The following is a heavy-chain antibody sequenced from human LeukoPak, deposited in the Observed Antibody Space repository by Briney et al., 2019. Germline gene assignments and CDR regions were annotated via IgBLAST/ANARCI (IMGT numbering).Heavy chain of an antibody. CDR1: GLXFSNFA. J-gene: IGHJ4*02. CDR3: AKGSGSPYYFDY. D-gene: IGHD3-10*01. V-gene: IGHV3-23*01. Sequence: PGGSLRLSCAASGLXFSNFAISWVRQAPGKGLECVSVISGNGGATYYADSVKGRFTISRDNSKSTLYLQMNSLRADDTAVYYCAKGSGSPYYFDYWGQGTLVTVSS. CDR2: ISGNGGAT.